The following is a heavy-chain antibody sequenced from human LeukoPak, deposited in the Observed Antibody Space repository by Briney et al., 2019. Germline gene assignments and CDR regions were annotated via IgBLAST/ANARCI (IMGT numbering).Heavy chain of an antibody. CDR2: ITVRSNYR. Sequence: GGSLRLSCAASGYTFSDFSVNWVRQAPGKGLEWVSSITVRSNYRYYADSVRGRFTISRDDARDSLFLQMNSLRAEDTAVYFCVRLRRNNDRSGYYYYYDYWGQGTLVTVSS. V-gene: IGHV3-21*01. J-gene: IGHJ4*02. D-gene: IGHD3-22*01. CDR3: VRLRRNNDRSGYYYYYDY. CDR1: GYTFSDFS.